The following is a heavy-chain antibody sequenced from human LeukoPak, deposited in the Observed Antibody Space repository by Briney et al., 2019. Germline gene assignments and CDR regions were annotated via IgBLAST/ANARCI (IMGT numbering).Heavy chain of an antibody. CDR3: AKVRGDYGGNSGEFFQH. Sequence: GGSLRLSCAASGFTFSSYWVHWVRQAPGKGLEWVAFIRYDGSNKYYADSVKGRFTISRDNSKNTLYLQMNGLRAEDTAVYYCAKVRGDYGGNSGEFFQHWGQGTLVTASS. CDR2: IRYDGSNK. J-gene: IGHJ1*01. CDR1: GFTFSSYW. D-gene: IGHD4-23*01. V-gene: IGHV3-30*02.